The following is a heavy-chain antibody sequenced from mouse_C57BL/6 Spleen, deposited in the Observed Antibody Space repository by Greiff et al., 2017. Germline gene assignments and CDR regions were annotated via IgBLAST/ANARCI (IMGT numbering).Heavy chain of an antibody. J-gene: IGHJ1*03. Sequence: VQVVESGPGLVQPSQSLSITCTVSGFSLTSYGVHWVRQSPGKGLEWLGVIWRGGSTDYNAAFMSRLSITKDNSKSQVFFKMNSLQADDTSIYYCGKAYYGRDWYFDVWGTGTTVTVSS. V-gene: IGHV2-5*01. CDR2: IWRGGST. CDR1: GFSLTSYG. D-gene: IGHD1-1*01. CDR3: GKAYYGRDWYFDV.